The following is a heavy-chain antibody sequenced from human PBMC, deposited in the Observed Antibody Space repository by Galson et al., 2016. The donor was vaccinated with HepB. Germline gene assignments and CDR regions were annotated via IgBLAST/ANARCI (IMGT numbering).Heavy chain of an antibody. CDR3: ARVDLYYHDGTYPRSWFDP. Sequence: SVKVSCKASGYTFTGYAISWVRQAPGQGLERMGWISAYNGGTDFAQQFQGRVTMTTDSLTTTAYLELRSLRSDDTAVYYCARVDLYYHDGTYPRSWFDPWGQGTLVTVSS. CDR1: GYTFTGYA. J-gene: IGHJ5*02. CDR2: ISAYNGGT. V-gene: IGHV1-18*01. D-gene: IGHD3-22*01.